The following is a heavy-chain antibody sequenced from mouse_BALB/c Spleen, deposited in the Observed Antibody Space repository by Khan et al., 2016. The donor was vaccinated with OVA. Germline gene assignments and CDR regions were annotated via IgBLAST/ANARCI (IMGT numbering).Heavy chain of an antibody. V-gene: IGHV3-2*02. J-gene: IGHJ2*01. CDR2: IRYSCST. CDR3: ASGRLLLRDPDYFDY. CDR1: GYSITSDYA. Sequence: VQLKQSGPGLLKPSQSLSLTCPVTGYSITSDYAWNWIRQFPGTKLEWMAYIRYSCSTTYSPSLRSRISIPRDPSKNQFFLQLNSGTTEDTATYYWASGRLLLRDPDYFDYWGQGTTLTGSS. D-gene: IGHD1-1*01.